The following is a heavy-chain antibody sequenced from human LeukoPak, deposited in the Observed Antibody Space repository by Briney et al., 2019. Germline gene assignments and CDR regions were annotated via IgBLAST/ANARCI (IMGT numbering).Heavy chain of an antibody. D-gene: IGHD2-15*01. CDR2: IYSGGST. Sequence: PGGSLRLSCAASGFIVSSNYMNWVRQAPGKGLEWVSAIYSGGSTYYADSVKGRFTISRDNSKNTLYLQMNSLRHEDTAIYYCTTERVAIFDYWGQGTLVTVSS. V-gene: IGHV3-53*05. J-gene: IGHJ4*02. CDR1: GFIVSSNY. CDR3: TTERVAIFDY.